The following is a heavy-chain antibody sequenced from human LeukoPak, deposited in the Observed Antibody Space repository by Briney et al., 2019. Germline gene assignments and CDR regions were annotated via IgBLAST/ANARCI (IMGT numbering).Heavy chain of an antibody. D-gene: IGHD6-19*01. Sequence: GGSLSLSCAASGFSFSNTWMTWVRQAPGKGLEWVGRIKNRADGGTTDYAAPVKGRFTISRDDSKDTLFLQLSSLKTEDSAVYYCTTHSSCWLIGDWGQGTLVSASS. CDR1: GFSFSNTW. CDR2: IKNRADGGTT. V-gene: IGHV3-15*01. CDR3: TTHSSCWLIGD. J-gene: IGHJ1*01.